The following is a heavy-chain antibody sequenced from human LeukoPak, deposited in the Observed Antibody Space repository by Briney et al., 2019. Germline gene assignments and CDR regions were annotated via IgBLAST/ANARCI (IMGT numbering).Heavy chain of an antibody. Sequence: GGPLRLSCAVSGFTLSDYAMTWVRQAPGKGLEWVSVISGSGVSTYYADSVKGRFTISRDSSRNTLNLQMNSLGAEDTVVYYCAKDRDYYDSSGYYYVGGAFDIWGQGTMVTVSS. D-gene: IGHD3-22*01. J-gene: IGHJ3*02. CDR3: AKDRDYYDSSGYYYVGGAFDI. CDR1: GFTLSDYA. CDR2: ISGSGVST. V-gene: IGHV3-23*01.